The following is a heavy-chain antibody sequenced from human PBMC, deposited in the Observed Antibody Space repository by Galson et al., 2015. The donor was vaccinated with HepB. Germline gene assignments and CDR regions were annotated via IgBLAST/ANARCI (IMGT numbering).Heavy chain of an antibody. CDR1: EFTFSSYW. V-gene: IGHV3-7*03. Sequence: SLRLSCAASEFTFSSYWMNWVRQAPGKGLEWVANINPDGSEKYYVASLKGRFTISRDNAKNSLYLQMESLRAEDTAVYYCARRISLVRGIITKPDYYYGMDVWGQGTTVTGAS. J-gene: IGHJ6*02. CDR2: INPDGSEK. CDR3: ARRISLVRGIITKPDYYYGMDV. D-gene: IGHD3-10*01.